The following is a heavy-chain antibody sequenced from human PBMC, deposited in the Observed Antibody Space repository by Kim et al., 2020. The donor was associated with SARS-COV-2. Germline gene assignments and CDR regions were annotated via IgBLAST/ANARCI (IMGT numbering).Heavy chain of an antibody. J-gene: IGHJ6*02. CDR3: ARGGRIAAAGSPYYYYYGMDV. V-gene: IGHV1-46*01. Sequence: ASVKVSCKASGYTFTSYYMHWVRQAPGQGLEWMGIINPSGGSTSYAQKFQGRVTMTRDTSTSTVYMELSSLRSEDTAVYYCARGGRIAAAGSPYYYYYGMDVWGQGTTVTVSS. CDR1: GYTFTSYY. D-gene: IGHD6-13*01. CDR2: INPSGGST.